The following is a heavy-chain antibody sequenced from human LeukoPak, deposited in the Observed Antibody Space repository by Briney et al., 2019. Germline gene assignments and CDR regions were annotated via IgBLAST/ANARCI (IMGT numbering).Heavy chain of an antibody. CDR2: IRYDGSNK. J-gene: IGHJ4*02. D-gene: IGHD3-3*01. CDR1: EFTFSSYG. Sequence: PGGSLRLSCAASEFTFSSYGMHWVRQAPGKGLEWVAFIRYDGSNKYYADSVKGRFTISRDNSKNTLYLQMNSLRAEDTAVYYCARDYDFWSGFVGYWGQGTLVTVSS. CDR3: ARDYDFWSGFVGY. V-gene: IGHV3-30*02.